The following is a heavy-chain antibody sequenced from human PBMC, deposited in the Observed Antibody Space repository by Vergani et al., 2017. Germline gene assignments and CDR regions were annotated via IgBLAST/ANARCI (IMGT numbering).Heavy chain of an antibody. D-gene: IGHD6-13*01. J-gene: IGHJ4*02. CDR1: GFTFSDHY. CDR3: ARVGLAAVGRGFDY. Sequence: EVQLSESGGGLVQPGGSLRLSCAASGFTFSDHYMDWVRQAPGKGLEWVGRTRDKANSYTTEYAASVKGRFTISRDDSKNSLYLQMNSLKTEDTAVYYCARVGLAAVGRGFDYWGQGTLVTVSS. V-gene: IGHV3-72*01. CDR2: TRDKANSYTT.